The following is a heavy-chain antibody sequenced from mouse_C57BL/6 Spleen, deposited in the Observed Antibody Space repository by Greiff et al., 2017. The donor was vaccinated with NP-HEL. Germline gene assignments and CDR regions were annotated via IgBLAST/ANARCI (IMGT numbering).Heavy chain of an antibody. Sequence: QVQLQQSGAELARPGASVKLSCKASGYTFTSYGISWVQQRTGQGLEWIGEIYPGSGNNYYNEKFKGKATLTADKSSSKAYMELRSLTSEDSAVYFCAPLYYGSSVYAMDYWGQGTSVTVSS. CDR2: IYPGSGNN. CDR1: GYTFTSYG. V-gene: IGHV1-81*01. D-gene: IGHD1-1*01. J-gene: IGHJ4*01. CDR3: APLYYGSSVYAMDY.